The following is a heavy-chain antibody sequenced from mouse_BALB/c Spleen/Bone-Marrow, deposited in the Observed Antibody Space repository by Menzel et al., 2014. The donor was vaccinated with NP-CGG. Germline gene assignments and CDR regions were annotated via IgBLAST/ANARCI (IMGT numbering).Heavy chain of an antibody. CDR2: ISTYYGDA. CDR3: ARDAMDY. CDR1: GYTFTDYA. V-gene: IGHV1S137*01. J-gene: IGHJ4*01. Sequence: VKLQESGAELVRPGVSVKISCKGSGYTFTDYAMHWVKQSHAKSLEWIEVISTYYGDASYNQKFKGKATMTVDKSSSTAYMELAGPTSEDSAIYYCARDAMDYWGQGTSVTVSS.